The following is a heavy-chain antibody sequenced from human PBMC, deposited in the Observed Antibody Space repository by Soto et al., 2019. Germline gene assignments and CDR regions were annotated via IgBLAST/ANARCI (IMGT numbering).Heavy chain of an antibody. D-gene: IGHD3-22*01. V-gene: IGHV1-18*01. CDR1: DYSFTTYG. CDR2: ISGHNGNT. J-gene: IGHJ6*02. CDR3: ARAGAVVITTFPTPDMDV. Sequence: QAHLVQSGAEVKKPGASVKVSCKASDYSFTTYGISWVRQAPGQGLEWMGWISGHNGNTNYAQKFQGRVTMTTDTSTSTVYMELRSLRPDDTAVYYCARAGAVVITTFPTPDMDVWGQGTTVTVAS.